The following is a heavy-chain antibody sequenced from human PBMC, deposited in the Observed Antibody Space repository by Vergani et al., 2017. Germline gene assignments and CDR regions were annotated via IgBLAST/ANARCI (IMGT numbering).Heavy chain of an antibody. CDR1: GFTFNQYG. J-gene: IGHJ5*02. V-gene: IGHV3-33*08. D-gene: IGHD1-14*01. CDR2: TWYDGNNK. Sequence: VQLVESGGGLVQPGGSLRLFCAASGFTFNQYGMHWVRQAPGKGLEWVAVTWYDGNNKQYADSVKGRFTISRDNSKSTMYLQMNSLRDEDTGVYYCARDLRLLYNRFDPWGQGTLVTVSS. CDR3: ARDLRLLYNRFDP.